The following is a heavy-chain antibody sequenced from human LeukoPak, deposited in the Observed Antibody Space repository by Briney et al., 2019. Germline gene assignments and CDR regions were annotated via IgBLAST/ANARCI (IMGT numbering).Heavy chain of an antibody. Sequence: SETLSLTCTVSGGSISSYYWSWIRQPAGKGLEWIGRIYTSGSTNYNPSLKSRVTMSVDMSKNQFSLKLSSVTAADTAVYYCARDDVLLWFGELLFAGAFDIWGQGTMVTVSS. J-gene: IGHJ3*02. CDR1: GGSISSYY. V-gene: IGHV4-4*07. CDR3: ARDDVLLWFGELLFAGAFDI. D-gene: IGHD3-10*01. CDR2: IYTSGST.